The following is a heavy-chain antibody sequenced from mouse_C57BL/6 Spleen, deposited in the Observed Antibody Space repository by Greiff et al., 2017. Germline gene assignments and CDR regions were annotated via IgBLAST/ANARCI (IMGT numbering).Heavy chain of an antibody. CDR3: ETETQYYYAMDY. J-gene: IGHJ4*01. V-gene: IGHV1-76*01. CDR2: IYPGSGNT. CDR1: GFTFTDYY. Sequence: QVQLQQSGAELVRPGASVTLSCKASGFTFTDYYINWVKQRPGQGLEWIARIYPGSGNTYYNEKFKGKATLTAEKSSSTAYMQLSSLTSEDAAVYFCETETQYYYAMDYWGQGTSVTVSS.